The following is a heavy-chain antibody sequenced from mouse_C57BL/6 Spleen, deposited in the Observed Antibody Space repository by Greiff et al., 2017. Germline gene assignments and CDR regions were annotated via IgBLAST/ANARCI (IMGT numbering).Heavy chain of an antibody. V-gene: IGHV1-42*01. Sequence: EVQLQQSGPELVKPGASVKISCKASGYSFTGYYMNWVKQSPEKSLEWIGEINPSTGGTTYNQKFKAKATLTVDKSSSTAYMQLKSLTSEDSAVYYCARKSEYLDYWGQGTSVTVSS. CDR3: ARKSEYLDY. CDR2: INPSTGGT. D-gene: IGHD2-10*02. J-gene: IGHJ4*01. CDR1: GYSFTGYY.